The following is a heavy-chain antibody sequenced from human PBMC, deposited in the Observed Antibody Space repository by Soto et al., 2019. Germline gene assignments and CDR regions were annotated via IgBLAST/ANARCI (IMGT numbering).Heavy chain of an antibody. D-gene: IGHD3-3*01. CDR3: ARHTPSDYDFWSGYPYYYYGMDV. J-gene: IGHJ6*02. CDR2: IYYSGST. Sequence: LQTKCDTWSVVGGSIRSSSGYRGWIRQPPGKGLEWIGSIYYSGSTYYNPSLKSRVTISVDTSKNQFSLKLSSVTAADTAVYYCARHTPSDYDFWSGYPYYYYGMDVWGQGTTVTVSS. V-gene: IGHV4-39*01. CDR1: GGSIRSSSGY.